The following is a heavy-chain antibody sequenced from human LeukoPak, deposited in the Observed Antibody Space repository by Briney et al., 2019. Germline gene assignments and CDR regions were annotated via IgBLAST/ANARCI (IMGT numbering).Heavy chain of an antibody. CDR2: INHSGST. Sequence: PSETLSLTCAVYGGSFSGYYWSWIRQPPGKGLEWIGEINHSGSTNYNPSLKSRVTISVDTSKNQFSLKLSSVTAADTAVCYCARGLIALMVSALPLYNWFDPWGPGTLVTVSS. D-gene: IGHD2-8*01. CDR3: ARGLIALMVSALPLYNWFDP. J-gene: IGHJ5*02. CDR1: GGSFSGYY. V-gene: IGHV4-34*01.